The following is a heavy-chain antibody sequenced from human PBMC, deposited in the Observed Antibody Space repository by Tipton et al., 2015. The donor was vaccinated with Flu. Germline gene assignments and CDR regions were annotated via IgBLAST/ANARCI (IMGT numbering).Heavy chain of an antibody. Sequence: GLVKPSETLSLTCTVSGDSISSYYWSWIRQPAGKGLEWIGRIYTSGSTNYNASLKSRVTMPVDTSKNQFSLKLSSVTVADTAVYYCARDYLLGDLSFFDNWGQGTLVTVSS. CDR1: GDSISSYY. J-gene: IGHJ4*02. CDR2: IYTSGST. D-gene: IGHD3-16*02. CDR3: ARDYLLGDLSFFDN. V-gene: IGHV4-4*07.